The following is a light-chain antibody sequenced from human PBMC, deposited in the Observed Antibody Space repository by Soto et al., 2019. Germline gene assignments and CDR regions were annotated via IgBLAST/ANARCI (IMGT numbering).Light chain of an antibody. CDR2: TAS. Sequence: DIQMTQSPSSLSASVGDRVTITCRASQSISIYLNWYQQKPGKAPKLLIYTASSLESGVPSRFSGSGSGTDFTLTISGPQPEDFATYYCQQSYRIPPVTFGGGTNVEIK. CDR1: QSISIY. J-gene: IGKJ4*01. V-gene: IGKV1-39*01. CDR3: QQSYRIPPVT.